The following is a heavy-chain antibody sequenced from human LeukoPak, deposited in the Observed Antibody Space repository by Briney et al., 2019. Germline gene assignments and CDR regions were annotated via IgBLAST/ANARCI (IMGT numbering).Heavy chain of an antibody. J-gene: IGHJ3*02. Sequence: ASVKVSCKASGYTFTGYYMHWVRQAPGQGLEWMGIINPSGGSTSYAQKFQGRVTMTRGMSTSTVYMELSSLRSEDTAVYYCARDRQYSSGWSANDDAFDIWGQGTMVTVSS. V-gene: IGHV1-46*01. D-gene: IGHD6-19*01. CDR2: INPSGGST. CDR3: ARDRQYSSGWSANDDAFDI. CDR1: GYTFTGYY.